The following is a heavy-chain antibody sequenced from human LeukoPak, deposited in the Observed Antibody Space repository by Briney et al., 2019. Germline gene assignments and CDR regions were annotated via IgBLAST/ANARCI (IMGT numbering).Heavy chain of an antibody. J-gene: IGHJ4*02. CDR2: IYYSGST. D-gene: IGHD4-11*01. CDR3: AAGVTQYYFDY. Sequence: SETLSLTCTVSGGSISSYYWSWIRQPPGKGLERIGYIYYSGSTNYNPSLKSRVTISVDTSKNQFSLKLSSVTAADTAVYYCAAGVTQYYFDYWGQGTLVTVSS. V-gene: IGHV4-59*01. CDR1: GGSISSYY.